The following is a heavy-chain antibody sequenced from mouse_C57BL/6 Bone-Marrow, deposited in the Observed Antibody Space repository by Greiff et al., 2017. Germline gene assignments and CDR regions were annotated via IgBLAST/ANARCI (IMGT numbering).Heavy chain of an antibody. V-gene: IGHV1-64*01. Sequence: VQLQQPGAELVKPGASVKLSCKASGYTFTSYWMHWVKQRPGQGLEWIGMIHPNSGSTNYNEKFKSKATLTVDKSSSTAYMQLSSLTSEDSAVYYCARDYSNYEAMDHWGQGTSVTVSS. CDR3: ARDYSNYEAMDH. J-gene: IGHJ4*01. CDR1: GYTFTSYW. CDR2: IHPNSGST. D-gene: IGHD2-5*01.